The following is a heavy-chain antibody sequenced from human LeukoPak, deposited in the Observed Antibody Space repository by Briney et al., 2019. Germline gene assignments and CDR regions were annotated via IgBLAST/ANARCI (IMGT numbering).Heavy chain of an antibody. CDR2: IIPIFGTA. CDR1: GGTFSSYA. CDR3: ARYDTRGYSSGWLDY. D-gene: IGHD6-19*01. V-gene: IGHV1-69*13. J-gene: IGHJ4*02. Sequence: ASVKVSCKASGGTFSSYAISWVRQAPGQGLEWMGGIIPIFGTANYAQKFQGRVTITADESTSTAYMELSSLRSEDTAVYYCARYDTRGYSSGWLDYWGQGTLVTVSS.